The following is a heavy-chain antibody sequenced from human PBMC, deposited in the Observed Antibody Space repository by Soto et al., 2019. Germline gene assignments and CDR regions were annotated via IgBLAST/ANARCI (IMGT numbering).Heavy chain of an antibody. CDR1: GGSFGGYY. D-gene: IGHD3-16*02. V-gene: IGHV4-34*01. CDR2: INHSGST. Sequence: SETLSLTCALYGGSFGGYYWTWIRPPPGKGLEWIGEINHSGSTNYNPSLKSRVTISVDTSKNQFSLKLSSVTAADTAVYYCARGYYVYVWGSYRSVCWFATWGQGTLVTVS. J-gene: IGHJ5*02. CDR3: ARGYYVYVWGSYRSVCWFAT.